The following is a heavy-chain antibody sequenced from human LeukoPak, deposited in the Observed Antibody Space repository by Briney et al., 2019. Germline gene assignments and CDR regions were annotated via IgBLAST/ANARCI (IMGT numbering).Heavy chain of an antibody. V-gene: IGHV3-23*01. CDR1: GFTFSSYG. J-gene: IGHJ4*02. CDR3: ARKSASGNYPLDY. D-gene: IGHD3-10*01. Sequence: TGGSLRLSCAASGFTFSSYGMSWVRQAPGKGLEWVSAISGSGGSTYYADSVKGRFTISRDNSKNTLYLQMNSLRAEDTAVYYCARKSASGNYPLDYWGQGTLVTVSS. CDR2: ISGSGGST.